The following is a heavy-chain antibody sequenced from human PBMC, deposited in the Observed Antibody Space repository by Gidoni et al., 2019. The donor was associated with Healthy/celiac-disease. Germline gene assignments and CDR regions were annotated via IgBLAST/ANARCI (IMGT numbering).Heavy chain of an antibody. Sequence: EVQLVESGGGLVQPGRSLRLSCAASGVTFDDYAMHWVRQAPGKGLEWVSGISWNSGSIGYADSVKGRFTISRDNAKNSLYLQMNSLRAEDTALYYCAKDSEGYYYYGMDVWGQGTTVTVSS. J-gene: IGHJ6*02. CDR3: AKDSEGYYYYGMDV. V-gene: IGHV3-9*01. CDR2: ISWNSGSI. CDR1: GVTFDDYA.